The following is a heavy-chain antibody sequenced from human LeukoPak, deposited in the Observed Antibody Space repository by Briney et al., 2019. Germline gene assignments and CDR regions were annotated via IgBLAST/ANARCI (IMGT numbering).Heavy chain of an antibody. D-gene: IGHD3-22*01. CDR2: VGTAGDT. Sequence: GGSLRLSCTASGFTFSSYNMHWVRQPTGKGLEWVSAVGTAGDTYYPGSVKGRFTISRENAKNSLYLQMNSLRAGDTAVYYCARRGDSRGYYDAFDIWGQGTMVTVSS. CDR1: GFTFSSYN. V-gene: IGHV3-13*01. J-gene: IGHJ3*02. CDR3: ARRGDSRGYYDAFDI.